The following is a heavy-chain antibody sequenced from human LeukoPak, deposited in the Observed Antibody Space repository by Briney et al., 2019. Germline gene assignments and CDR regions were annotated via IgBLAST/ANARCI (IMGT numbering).Heavy chain of an antibody. V-gene: IGHV4-34*01. CDR1: GFTFGDYA. CDR2: INRSGST. CDR3: ARHREVPGITMLRGRVRSRYNWFDP. Sequence: PGGSLRLSCTASGFTFGDYAMSWFRQAPGKGLEWIGEINRSGSTKYNPSLKSRVTISLDTSKNQFSLNLNSVTAADTAIYFCARHREVPGITMLRGRVRSRYNWFDPWGQGTLVTVSS. J-gene: IGHJ5*02. D-gene: IGHD3-10*01.